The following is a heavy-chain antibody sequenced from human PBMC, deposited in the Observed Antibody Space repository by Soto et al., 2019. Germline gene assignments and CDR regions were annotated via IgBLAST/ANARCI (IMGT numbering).Heavy chain of an antibody. J-gene: IGHJ5*01. D-gene: IGHD3-22*01. V-gene: IGHV3-11*01. CDR1: GFIFSDYY. CDR3: VRDGQLLRSPFDS. CDR2: ISSTGNTI. Sequence: QVQLVESGGGLVQPGGSLRLSCRASGFIFSDYYMSWIRQAPGKGLEWVAYISSTGNTIYYADSVKGRFTISRDNAKNSLFLQMNSLRAEDTAMYYCVRDGQLLRSPFDSWGQGTLVTVSS.